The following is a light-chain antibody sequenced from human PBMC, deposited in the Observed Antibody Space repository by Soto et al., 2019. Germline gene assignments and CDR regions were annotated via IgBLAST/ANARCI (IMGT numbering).Light chain of an antibody. J-gene: IGKJ4*01. V-gene: IGKV3D-15*01. CDR2: GAS. Sequence: EIVMTQSPATLSVSPGDGATLSCRASQSVDSNLAWYQQKPGQTPRLLIYGASTRPTDIPARFSGSGSGTEFTLTISSLQSEDSAVYYCQQYNDWPLTFGGGTKVEIK. CDR3: QQYNDWPLT. CDR1: QSVDSN.